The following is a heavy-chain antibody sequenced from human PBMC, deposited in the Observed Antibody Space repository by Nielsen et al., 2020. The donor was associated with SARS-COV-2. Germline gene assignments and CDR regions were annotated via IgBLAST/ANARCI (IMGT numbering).Heavy chain of an antibody. Sequence: GESLKISCAASGFTFSSYGMHWVRQAPGKGLEWVAVISYDGSNKYYADSVKGRFTISRDNSKNTLYLQMNSLRAEDTAVYYCARAYSKAPFDYWGQGTLVTVSS. D-gene: IGHD4-11*01. V-gene: IGHV3-30*03. CDR1: GFTFSSYG. J-gene: IGHJ4*02. CDR2: ISYDGSNK. CDR3: ARAYSKAPFDY.